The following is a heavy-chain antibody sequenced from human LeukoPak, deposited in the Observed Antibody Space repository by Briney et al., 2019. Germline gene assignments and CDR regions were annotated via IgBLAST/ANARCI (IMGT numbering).Heavy chain of an antibody. V-gene: IGHV1-46*01. CDR2: INPSGGST. CDR3: ARDLGSASSTAYYYYMDV. D-gene: IGHD2-2*01. Sequence: GASVKVPCKASGYTFTSYYMHWVRQAPGQGLEWMGIINPSGGSTSYAQKFQGRVTMTRDMSTSTVYMELSSLRSEDTAVYYCARDLGSASSTAYYYYMDVWGKGTTVTVSS. J-gene: IGHJ6*03. CDR1: GYTFTSYY.